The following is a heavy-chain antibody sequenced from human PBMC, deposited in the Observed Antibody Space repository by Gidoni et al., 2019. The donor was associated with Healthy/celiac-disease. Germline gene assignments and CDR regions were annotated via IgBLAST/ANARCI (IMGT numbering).Heavy chain of an antibody. CDR3: ARDGPGIEESWYGGDNWFDP. D-gene: IGHD6-13*01. J-gene: IGHJ5*02. Sequence: QVQLVQSGAEVKKPGASVKVSCKASGYTFTSYGISWVRQAPGQGLEWMGWISAYNGNTNYAQKLQGRVTMTTDTSTSTAYMELRSLRSDDTAVYYCARDGPGIEESWYGGDNWFDPWGQGTLVTVSS. V-gene: IGHV1-18*01. CDR1: GYTFTSYG. CDR2: ISAYNGNT.